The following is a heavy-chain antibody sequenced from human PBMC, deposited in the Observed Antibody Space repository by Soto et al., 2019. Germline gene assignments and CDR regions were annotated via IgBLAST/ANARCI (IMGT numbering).Heavy chain of an antibody. D-gene: IGHD5-12*01. CDR3: AHRRGSGGIVATISGGYNWFDP. CDR1: GFSLSTSGVG. V-gene: IGHV2-5*01. CDR2: IYWNDDK. Sequence: SGPTLVNPTQTPTLTCTFSGFSLSTSGVGVGWIRQPPGKALEWLALIYWNDDKRYSPSLKSRLTINKDTSKNQVVLTMTNMDPVDTATYYCAHRRGSGGIVATISGGYNWFDPWGQGTLVTVSS. J-gene: IGHJ5*02.